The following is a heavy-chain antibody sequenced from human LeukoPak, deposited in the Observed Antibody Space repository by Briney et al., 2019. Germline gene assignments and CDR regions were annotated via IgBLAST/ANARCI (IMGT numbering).Heavy chain of an antibody. Sequence: PSETLSLTCTVSGGSIRSSYYYWGWIRQPPGKGLEWIGSIYDSGSTYYNPSLKSRVTISVDTSKNQFSLKLSSVTAADTAVYYCARSPLRYCSGGSCYHNWFDPWGQGTLVTVSS. CDR2: IYDSGST. CDR1: GGSIRSSYYY. V-gene: IGHV4-39*01. D-gene: IGHD2-15*01. J-gene: IGHJ5*02. CDR3: ARSPLRYCSGGSCYHNWFDP.